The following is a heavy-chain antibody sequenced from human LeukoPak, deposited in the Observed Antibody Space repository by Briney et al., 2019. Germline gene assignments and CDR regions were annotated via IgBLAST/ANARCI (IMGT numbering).Heavy chain of an antibody. CDR1: GFTFSRYS. Sequence: PGGSLRLSCAASGFTFSRYSMNWVRQAPGKGLEWVSFISGNSAYIYYADSVKGRFTISRDNAKNSLYLQMNSLRAEDTAVYYCARGEYGSGSYHIDYWGQGTLVTVSS. D-gene: IGHD3-10*01. J-gene: IGHJ4*02. CDR2: ISGNSAYI. V-gene: IGHV3-21*01. CDR3: ARGEYGSGSYHIDY.